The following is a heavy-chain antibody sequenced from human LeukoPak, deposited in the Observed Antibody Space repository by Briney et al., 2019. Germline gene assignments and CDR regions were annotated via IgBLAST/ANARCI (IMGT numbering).Heavy chain of an antibody. J-gene: IGHJ3*02. CDR3: ARESRPYYDFWSGYYPGAFDI. V-gene: IGHV3-7*01. D-gene: IGHD3-3*01. Sequence: GRSLRLSCAASGFTFSSYWMSWVRQAPGKGLEWVANIKQDGSEKYYVDSVKGRFTISRDNAKNSLYLQMNSLRAEDTAVYYCARESRPYYDFWSGYYPGAFDIWGQGTMVTVSS. CDR2: IKQDGSEK. CDR1: GFTFSSYW.